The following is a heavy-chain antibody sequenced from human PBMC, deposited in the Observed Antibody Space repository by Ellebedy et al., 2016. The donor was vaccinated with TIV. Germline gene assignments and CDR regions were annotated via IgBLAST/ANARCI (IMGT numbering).Heavy chain of an antibody. Sequence: AASVKVSCKASGYTFTGYYMQWVRQAPGQGLEWMGWINLNSGGTNYAQKFQGWVTMTRDTSISTAYLELRRLRSDDTAVYYCARDRATVATPYFDYWGQGTLVTVSS. J-gene: IGHJ4*02. CDR2: INLNSGGT. CDR1: GYTFTGYY. V-gene: IGHV1-2*04. D-gene: IGHD4-17*01. CDR3: ARDRATVATPYFDY.